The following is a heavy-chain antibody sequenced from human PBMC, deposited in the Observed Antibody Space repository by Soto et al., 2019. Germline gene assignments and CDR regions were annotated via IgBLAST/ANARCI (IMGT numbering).Heavy chain of an antibody. J-gene: IGHJ4*02. CDR3: ARGSGSAIDY. CDR2: IGTAGDT. Sequence: GGSLRLSCAASGFTFSSYDMHCVRQATGKGLEWVSAIGTAGDTYYPGSVKGRFTISRENAKKSLYLQMKSLRAGDTAVYYCARGSGSAIDYWGQGTLLTVSS. V-gene: IGHV3-13*01. D-gene: IGHD6-19*01. CDR1: GFTFSSYD.